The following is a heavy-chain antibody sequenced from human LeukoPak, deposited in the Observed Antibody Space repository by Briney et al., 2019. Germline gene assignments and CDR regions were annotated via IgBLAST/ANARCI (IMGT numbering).Heavy chain of an antibody. CDR3: AREPTSMIL. CDR2: ISSSSNYI. V-gene: IGHV3-21*01. J-gene: IGHJ4*02. Sequence: GGSLRLSCAASGFTFSSYSITWARKPPGKGLEWVSSISSSSNYIYYADSVKGRFTISRDNAKNSLYLQMNSLRAEDTAVYYCAREPTSMILWGQGTLVTVSS. D-gene: IGHD5-18*01. CDR1: GFTFSSYS.